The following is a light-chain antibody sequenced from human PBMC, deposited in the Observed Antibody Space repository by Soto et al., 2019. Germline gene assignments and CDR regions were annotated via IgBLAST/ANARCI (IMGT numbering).Light chain of an antibody. CDR1: SSDIGGYNY. Sequence: QSVLTQPASVSGSPGQSITISCTGTSSDIGGYNYVSWYQQHPGKAPELMIYDVSIRPSGVSNRFSGSKSGNTASLTISGVQAEDEADYYCSSYTSSSKYVFGTGTKVTVL. CDR3: SSYTSSSKYV. J-gene: IGLJ1*01. V-gene: IGLV2-14*03. CDR2: DVS.